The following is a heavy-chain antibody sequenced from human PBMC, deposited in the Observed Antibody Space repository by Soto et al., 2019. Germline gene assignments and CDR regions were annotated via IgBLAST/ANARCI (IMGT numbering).Heavy chain of an antibody. Sequence: GASVKVSCKASGGTFSSYAISWVRQAPGQGLEWMGGIIPIFGTANYAQKFQGRVTITADESTSTAYMELSSLRSEDTAVYYCASSGYYYVTNWLDPWGQGTLDTVSS. V-gene: IGHV1-69*13. CDR1: GGTFSSYA. J-gene: IGHJ5*02. CDR3: ASSGYYYVTNWLDP. CDR2: IIPIFGTA. D-gene: IGHD3-22*01.